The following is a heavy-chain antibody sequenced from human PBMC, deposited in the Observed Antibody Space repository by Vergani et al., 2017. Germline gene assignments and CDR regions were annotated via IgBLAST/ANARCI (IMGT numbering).Heavy chain of an antibody. D-gene: IGHD1-1*01. Sequence: QVQLVQSGAEVKKPGSSVKVSCKASGGTFSSYAISWVRQAPGQGLEWMGGIIPIFGTATYAQKFQGRDTITADKSTSTAYRELSNLRSEDTAVYYCARRPGTTGQIDDWGQGTLVTVS. CDR2: IIPIFGTA. V-gene: IGHV1-69*06. J-gene: IGHJ4*02. CDR1: GGTFSSYA. CDR3: ARRPGTTGQIDD.